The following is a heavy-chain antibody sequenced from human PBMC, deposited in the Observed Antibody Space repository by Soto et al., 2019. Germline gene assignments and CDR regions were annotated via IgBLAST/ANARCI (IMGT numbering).Heavy chain of an antibody. CDR2: VNNDGYNT. CDR3: ARDEGGPDV. CDR1: GFTFSNAW. J-gene: IGHJ6*02. V-gene: IGHV3-74*01. Sequence: GGSLRLSCRASGFTFSNAWMHWVRRAPGKGLVWVSRVNNDGYNTAYADSVKGRFTISRDNARNILCMQMDSLRVEDTAIYYCARDEGGPDVWGQGTTVTVSS.